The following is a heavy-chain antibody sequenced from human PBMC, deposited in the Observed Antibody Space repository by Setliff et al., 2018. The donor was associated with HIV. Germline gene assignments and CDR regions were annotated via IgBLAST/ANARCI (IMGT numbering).Heavy chain of an antibody. Sequence: PGESLKISCKGSGYSFTSYWIGWVRQMPGKGLEWMGIIYPGDSDTRYSPSFQGQVTISADKSIDTAYLQWSSLKASDTAIYYCARHFSVAGDAFDVWGQGKMVTVSS. V-gene: IGHV5-51*01. CDR1: GYSFTSYW. CDR2: IYPGDSDT. CDR3: ARHFSVAGDAFDV. J-gene: IGHJ3*01. D-gene: IGHD6-19*01.